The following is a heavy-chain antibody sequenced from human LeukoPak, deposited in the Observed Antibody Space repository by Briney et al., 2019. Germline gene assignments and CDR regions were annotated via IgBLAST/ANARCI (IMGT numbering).Heavy chain of an antibody. V-gene: IGHV4-39*07. J-gene: IGHJ3*02. CDR1: GGSISSSSYN. CDR3: ARWLQFFSGAFDI. CDR2: INSSGGT. Sequence: SESLCLSCAVSGGSISSSSYNWGCIRQPPGKGLEWFMSINSSGGTYYNPSLMSRVTISVDKSKNQFSLKLISVTAADTAVYYCARWLQFFSGAFDIWGQGTMVTVSS. D-gene: IGHD5-24*01.